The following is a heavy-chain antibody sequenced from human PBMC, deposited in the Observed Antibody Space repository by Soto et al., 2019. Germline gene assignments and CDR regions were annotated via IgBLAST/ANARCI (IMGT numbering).Heavy chain of an antibody. CDR2: IYPGDSDT. J-gene: IGHJ1*01. Sequence: PGESLKISCKGSGYSFTSHWIGWVRQMPGKGLEWMGIIYPGDSDTRYSPSFQGQVTISADKSFSTAYLQWGSLKASDTAMYYCVRHISYIHSIGYYQSAANFQNWGQGTLVTVSS. V-gene: IGHV5-51*01. D-gene: IGHD3-22*01. CDR3: VRHISYIHSIGYYQSAANFQN. CDR1: GYSFTSHW.